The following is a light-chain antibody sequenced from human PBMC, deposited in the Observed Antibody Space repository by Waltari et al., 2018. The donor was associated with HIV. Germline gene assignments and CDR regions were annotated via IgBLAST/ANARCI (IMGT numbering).Light chain of an antibody. Sequence: SYVLTQPPSVSVALGAAPTISCGGELIGPQSAPGSQQRPGQAPLLVIYYDADRPSGIPERVSGSNSGNAATLTISRVEAADEADYYCQVWDDTTHHVVFGGGTKLTAL. CDR1: LIGPQS. CDR2: YDA. V-gene: IGLV3-21*01. J-gene: IGLJ2*01. CDR3: QVWDDTTHHVV.